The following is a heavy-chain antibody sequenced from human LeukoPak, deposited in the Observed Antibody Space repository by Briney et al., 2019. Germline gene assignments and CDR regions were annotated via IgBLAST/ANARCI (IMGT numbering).Heavy chain of an antibody. V-gene: IGHV3-30*04. Sequence: PGGSLRLSCAASGFTFSSYAMHWVRQAPGKGLEWVAVISYDGSNKYYADSVKGRFTISRDNSKNTLYLQMNSLRAEDTAVYYCARDYYDSSGYYPPGHFDYWGQGTLVTVSS. J-gene: IGHJ4*02. CDR3: ARDYYDSSGYYPPGHFDY. CDR2: ISYDGSNK. CDR1: GFTFSSYA. D-gene: IGHD3-22*01.